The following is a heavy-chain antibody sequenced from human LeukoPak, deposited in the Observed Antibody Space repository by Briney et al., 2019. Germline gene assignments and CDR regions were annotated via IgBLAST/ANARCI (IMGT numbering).Heavy chain of an antibody. CDR3: AKALPEDVVVIAILDY. V-gene: IGHV3-23*01. Sequence: PGGSLRLSCAASGFTFSNSAMSWVRQAPGKGLEWVSAISGGNNDIYYADSVKGRFTISRDNAKNTLYLQMNGLRAEDTAVYYCAKALPEDVVVIAILDYWGQGTLVTVSS. CDR1: GFTFSNSA. CDR2: ISGGNNDI. D-gene: IGHD2-21*01. J-gene: IGHJ4*02.